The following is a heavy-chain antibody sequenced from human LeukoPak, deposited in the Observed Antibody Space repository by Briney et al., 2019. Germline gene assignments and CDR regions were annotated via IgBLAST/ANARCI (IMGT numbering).Heavy chain of an antibody. CDR1: GFTFNRYN. Sequence: GSLRLPCAASGFTFNRYNMNWVRRAPGKGLEWVSSISTSSSYIYYADSVRGRFTISRDNAKNSLYLQLNSLRAEDTAVYSCARGADGVSSNSRGWFDPWGQGTLVTVSS. CDR3: ARGADGVSSNSRGWFDP. D-gene: IGHD2-15*01. CDR2: ISTSSSYI. V-gene: IGHV3-21*01. J-gene: IGHJ5*02.